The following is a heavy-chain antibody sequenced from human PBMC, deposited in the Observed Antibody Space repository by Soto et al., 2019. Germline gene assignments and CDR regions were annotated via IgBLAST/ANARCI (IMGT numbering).Heavy chain of an antibody. D-gene: IGHD6-6*01. CDR3: AKYSSSSPSYYYGMDV. CDR1: GFTFSSYA. Sequence: EVQLLESGGGLVQPGGSLRLSCAASGFTFSSYAMSWVRQAPGKGLEWVSAISGSGGSTYYADSVKGRFTISRDNSKNTLYLQRNSLRAEDTAVYYCAKYSSSSPSYYYGMDVWGQGTTVTVSS. V-gene: IGHV3-23*01. CDR2: ISGSGGST. J-gene: IGHJ6*02.